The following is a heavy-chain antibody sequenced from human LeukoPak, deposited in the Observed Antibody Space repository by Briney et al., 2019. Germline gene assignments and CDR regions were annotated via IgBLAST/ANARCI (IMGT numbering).Heavy chain of an antibody. CDR1: GGTFSSYA. CDR3: ARDQQWLGIN. D-gene: IGHD6-19*01. Sequence: GASVKVSCKASGGTFSSYAISWVRQAPGQGLEWMGGIIPIFGTANYAQKFQGRVTITAGESTSTAYTELSSLRSEDTAVYYCARDQQWLGINWGQGTLVTVSS. V-gene: IGHV1-69*13. J-gene: IGHJ4*02. CDR2: IIPIFGTA.